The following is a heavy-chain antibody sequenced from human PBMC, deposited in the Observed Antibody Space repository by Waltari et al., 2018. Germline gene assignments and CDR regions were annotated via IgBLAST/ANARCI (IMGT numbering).Heavy chain of an antibody. J-gene: IGHJ4*02. CDR2: ISGSGGST. V-gene: IGHV3-23*01. CDR3: AKDSHSSSSFDY. D-gene: IGHD6-6*01. Sequence: EVQLLESGGGLVQPGGSLRLSCAASGFTFSSYAMSWVRQAPGKGLEWVSAISGSGGSTYYADSVKGRFTISRDNSKNSLYLQMNSLRTEDTALYYCAKDSHSSSSFDYWGQGTLVTVSS. CDR1: GFTFSSYA.